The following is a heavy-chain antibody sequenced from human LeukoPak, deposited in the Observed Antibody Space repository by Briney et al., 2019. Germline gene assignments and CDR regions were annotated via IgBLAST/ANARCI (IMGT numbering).Heavy chain of an antibody. Sequence: GGSLRLSCAPSGLTFSGYWMSWVRHAPGKGREWVANINQDGSEKYHLDSVKARFTISRDNSKNSLFLKMGSLRVEDTAVYYCARESTAGYNSSWYGFRNWGQGTLVSVSS. CDR3: ARESTAGYNSSWYGFRN. V-gene: IGHV3-7*01. CDR1: GLTFSGYW. CDR2: INQDGSEK. J-gene: IGHJ1*01. D-gene: IGHD6-13*01.